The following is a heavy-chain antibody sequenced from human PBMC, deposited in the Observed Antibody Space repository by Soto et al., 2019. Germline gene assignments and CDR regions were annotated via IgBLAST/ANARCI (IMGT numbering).Heavy chain of an antibody. V-gene: IGHV3-33*01. Sequence: GGSLRLSCAAFGFTFSNYGMHWVRQAPGKGLEWVAIIWHDGNNKYYADSVRGRFIISRDNSKNRLYLQMNSLRAEDTAVYYCASDLVGASDSYGLDVWGQGTPVTVSS. CDR3: ASDLVGASDSYGLDV. CDR2: IWHDGNNK. D-gene: IGHD1-26*01. J-gene: IGHJ6*02. CDR1: GFTFSNYG.